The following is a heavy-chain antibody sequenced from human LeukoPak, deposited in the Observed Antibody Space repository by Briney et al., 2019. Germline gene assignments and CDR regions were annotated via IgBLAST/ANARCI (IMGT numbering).Heavy chain of an antibody. Sequence: GGSLRLSCAASGFIFSDYYMSWIRQAPGKGLEWVSYISSSGSTIYYADSVKGRFTISRDNARKSLFLQMHSLRADDTALYYCAGWAGTGVDPWGQGTLVTVSS. D-gene: IGHD6-19*01. CDR2: ISSSGSTI. CDR1: GFIFSDYY. J-gene: IGHJ5*02. V-gene: IGHV3-11*01. CDR3: AGWAGTGVDP.